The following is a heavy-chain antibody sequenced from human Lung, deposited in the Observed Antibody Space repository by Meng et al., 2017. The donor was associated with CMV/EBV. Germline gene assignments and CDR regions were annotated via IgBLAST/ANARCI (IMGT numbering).Heavy chain of an antibody. D-gene: IGHD6-19*01. Sequence: GGSXRPXCVASGFTSSRNAIHSVRQAPGKGLEWVAFIRYDGSNKYYADSVKGRFTISRDNSKNTVYVQMNSLRAEDTAVYYCAKDRIAVVPKGGLIRPRVDYYYGREVGXQGTXVNGAS. CDR2: IRYDGSNK. J-gene: IGHJ6*02. V-gene: IGHV3-30*02. CDR3: AKDRIAVVPKGGLIRPRVDYYYGREV. CDR1: GFTSSRNA.